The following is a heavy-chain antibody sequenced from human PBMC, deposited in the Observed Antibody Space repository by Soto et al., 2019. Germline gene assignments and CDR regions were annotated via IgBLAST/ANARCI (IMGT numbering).Heavy chain of an antibody. CDR3: AKDGSQTISGSYLSS. CDR1: GFTFSSYS. Sequence: GGSLRLSCAASGFTFSSYSMNWVRQAPGKGLEWVSSISSSSYIYYADSVKGRFTISRDNAKNSLYLQMNSLRAEDTAVYYCAKDGSQTISGSYLSSWGQGSLVTVSS. V-gene: IGHV3-21*01. J-gene: IGHJ5*02. D-gene: IGHD1-26*01. CDR2: ISSSSYI.